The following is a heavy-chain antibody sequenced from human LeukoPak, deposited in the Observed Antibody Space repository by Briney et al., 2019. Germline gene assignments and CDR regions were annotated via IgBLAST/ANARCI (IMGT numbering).Heavy chain of an antibody. CDR1: GGSISSHY. CDR3: ARGSSSFNYYYYYMDV. Sequence: SETLSLTCTVSGGSISSHYWSWIRQPPGKGLEWIGYIYYSGSTNYNPSLKSRVTISVDTSKNQFSLKLSSVTAADTVVYYCARGSSSFNYYYYYMDVWGKGTTVTVSS. D-gene: IGHD6-6*01. CDR2: IYYSGST. J-gene: IGHJ6*03. V-gene: IGHV4-59*11.